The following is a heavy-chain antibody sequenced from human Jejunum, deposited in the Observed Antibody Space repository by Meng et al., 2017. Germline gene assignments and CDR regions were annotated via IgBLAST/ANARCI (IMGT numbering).Heavy chain of an antibody. CDR3: AHREYCTPTSCFHSEIWFAP. CDR2: IFWDDDI. V-gene: IGHV2-5*02. J-gene: IGHJ5*02. CDR1: GFSLSSYGVG. Sequence: LQAHGPQQVNPPAPLPLTSTFSGFSLSSYGVGVGWIRQPPGKALEWLAVIFWDDDIRYSPSLRSRLTITKDTSRNQVVLTMTNVDPVDTATYYCAHREYCTPTSCFHSEIWFAPWGQGTLVTVSS. D-gene: IGHD2-8*01.